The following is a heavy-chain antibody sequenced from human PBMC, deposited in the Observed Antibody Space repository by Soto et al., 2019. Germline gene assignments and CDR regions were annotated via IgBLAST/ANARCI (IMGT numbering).Heavy chain of an antibody. J-gene: IGHJ5*02. Sequence: VKVSCKASGYTFTGYFMHWVRQAPGQGLEWMGWINPNSGATKYAQKFQGRVTLSRDTSIRTAYMELSGLRSDDTAVYYCARGGGTILAPLPWGQGTLVTVSS. CDR3: ARGGGTILAPLP. V-gene: IGHV1-2*02. CDR2: INPNSGAT. CDR1: GYTFTGYF. D-gene: IGHD3-3*01.